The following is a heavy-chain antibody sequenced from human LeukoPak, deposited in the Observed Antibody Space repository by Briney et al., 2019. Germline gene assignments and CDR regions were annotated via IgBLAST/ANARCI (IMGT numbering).Heavy chain of an antibody. D-gene: IGHD5-12*01. V-gene: IGHV3-49*04. CDR2: IRSKTYGGTT. J-gene: IGHJ4*02. Sequence: GRSLRLSCTVSGFTFGDYAMSWVRQAPGKGLEWVGFIRSKTYGGTTEYAASVKDRFTISRDDSKRIDYLQMNSLKTEDTGVYYCTSSGYSGYEGGDYWGQGTLVTVSS. CDR3: TSSGYSGYEGGDY. CDR1: GFTFGDYA.